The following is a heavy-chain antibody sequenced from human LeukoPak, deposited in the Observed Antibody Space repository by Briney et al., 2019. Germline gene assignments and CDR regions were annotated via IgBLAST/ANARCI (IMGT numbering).Heavy chain of an antibody. CDR2: IHYTGST. Sequence: SETLSLTCTVSGDSISSSSYYWVWLRQPPGKGLEWIATIHYTGSTYYNPSLKSRVTISIDTSKNQFSLKLSSVTAADTAMYYCARYWGPYDNSGAYFDYWGQGTLVTVSS. CDR3: ARYWGPYDNSGAYFDY. CDR1: GDSISSSSYY. J-gene: IGHJ4*02. D-gene: IGHD3-22*01. V-gene: IGHV4-39*01.